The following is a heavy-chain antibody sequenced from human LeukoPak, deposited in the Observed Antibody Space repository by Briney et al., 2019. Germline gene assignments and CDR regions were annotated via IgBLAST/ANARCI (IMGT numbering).Heavy chain of an antibody. D-gene: IGHD6-19*01. Sequence: SETLSLTCTVSGGSVGSGSSHWVWIRQPPGRGLEWIGYIYYNGNTNYNPSLESRVTKSLDTSKNQFSLRLNSVTAADTAVYYCARLGGSGWFDSWGRGMLVTVSS. CDR1: GGSVGSGSSH. J-gene: IGHJ5*01. V-gene: IGHV4-61*01. CDR3: ARLGGSGWFDS. CDR2: IYYNGNT.